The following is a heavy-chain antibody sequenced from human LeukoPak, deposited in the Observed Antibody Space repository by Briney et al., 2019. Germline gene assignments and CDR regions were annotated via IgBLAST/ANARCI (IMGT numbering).Heavy chain of an antibody. Sequence: GGSLRLSCAASGFTFSSYEMNWVRQAPGKGLEWVSSIRSSGSTKYYADSLKGRFTISRDNAKHSLYLQMNSLRAEDTAVYYCARPYYYDSSGYDALAVWGQGTLVTVSS. CDR3: ARPYYYDSSGYDALAV. D-gene: IGHD3-22*01. J-gene: IGHJ4*02. CDR2: IRSSGSTK. V-gene: IGHV3-48*03. CDR1: GFTFSSYE.